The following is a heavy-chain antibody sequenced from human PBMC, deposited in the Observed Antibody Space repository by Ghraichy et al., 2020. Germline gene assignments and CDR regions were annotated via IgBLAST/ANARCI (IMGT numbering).Heavy chain of an antibody. CDR1: GFSFSGSW. D-gene: IGHD6-19*01. V-gene: IGHV3-7*03. CDR2: INNDGKEK. Sequence: GGSLRLSCTASGFSFSGSWMSWVRHAPEKGLEWVANINNDGKEKYYVDSLKGRFTISRDNGKNSLFLQISSLRVEDTAVYYCSRGGGAGTPVLYHMDVWGLGTTVTVSS. J-gene: IGHJ6*02. CDR3: SRGGGAGTPVLYHMDV.